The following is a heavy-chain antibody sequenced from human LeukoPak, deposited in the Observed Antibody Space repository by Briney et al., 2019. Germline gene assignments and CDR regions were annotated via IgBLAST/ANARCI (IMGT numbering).Heavy chain of an antibody. Sequence: GGSLRLSCAASGFTFSSYSMNWVRQAPGKGLEWVGLISNKAYGGTTAYAASVKVRFIISRDDSKNIAYLQMNTLQTEDTAVYYCSRVVGSGWPIDYWGQGTLVTVSS. D-gene: IGHD6-19*01. CDR1: GFTFSSYS. J-gene: IGHJ4*02. V-gene: IGHV3-49*04. CDR3: SRVVGSGWPIDY. CDR2: ISNKAYGGTT.